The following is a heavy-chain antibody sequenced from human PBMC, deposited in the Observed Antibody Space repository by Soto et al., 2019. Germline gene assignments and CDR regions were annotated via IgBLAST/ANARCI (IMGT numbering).Heavy chain of an antibody. CDR3: ARAPVGLDTISYFDY. Sequence: SETLSLTCTVSGDSVSSVGFHWAWLRRPPGKGLEWIGYIYNGGSTYYRLSLESRMHMSLGATRNHYSLRLTSVTAADTAVYFCARAPVGLDTISYFDYWGQGKLVTVSS. D-gene: IGHD3-3*01. J-gene: IGHJ4*02. CDR1: GDSVSSVGFH. CDR2: IYNGGST. V-gene: IGHV4-30-4*01.